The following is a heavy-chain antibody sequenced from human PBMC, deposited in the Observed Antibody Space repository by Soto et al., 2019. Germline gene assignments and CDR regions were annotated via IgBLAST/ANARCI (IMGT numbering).Heavy chain of an antibody. D-gene: IGHD5-12*01. CDR2: IKQDGSEK. CDR3: ARRPYSGYDLYYFDY. V-gene: IGHV3-7*01. J-gene: IGHJ4*02. Sequence: GGALRLSRGGPGFTLCCYLVRGGRPAPGKGLEWVANIKQDGSEKYYVDSVKGRFTISRDNAKNSLYLQMNSLRAEDTAVYYCARRPYSGYDLYYFDYWGQGTLVTVSS. CDR1: GFTLCCYL.